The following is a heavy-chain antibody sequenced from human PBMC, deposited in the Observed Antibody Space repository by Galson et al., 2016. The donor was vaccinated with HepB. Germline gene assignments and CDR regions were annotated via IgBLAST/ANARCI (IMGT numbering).Heavy chain of an antibody. CDR1: GFTFTNYA. J-gene: IGHJ4*02. Sequence: LRLSCAASGFTFTNYALSWVRQAPGKGLEWVSGITGSDGSTRYADSVKGRFIISRDNSKNTLYLQMDSLRAEDTAVYYCAKGSNGWTKFIDFWGQGTLVTVSS. V-gene: IGHV3-23*01. CDR2: ITGSDGST. D-gene: IGHD6-19*01. CDR3: AKGSNGWTKFIDF.